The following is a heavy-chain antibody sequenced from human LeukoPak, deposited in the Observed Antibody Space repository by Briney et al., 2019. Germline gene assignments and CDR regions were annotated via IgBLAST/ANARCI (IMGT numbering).Heavy chain of an antibody. CDR1: GGSISSYY. D-gene: IGHD3-3*01. CDR3: ARGRGPDYDFWSGYYRKVFDY. Sequence: SETLSLTCTVSGGSISSYYWSWIRQPPGKGLEWIGYIYYSGSTNYNPSLKSRVTISVDTSKNQFSLKLSSVTAADTAVYYCARGRGPDYDFWSGYYRKVFDYWGQGTLVTVSS. CDR2: IYYSGST. J-gene: IGHJ4*02. V-gene: IGHV4-59*12.